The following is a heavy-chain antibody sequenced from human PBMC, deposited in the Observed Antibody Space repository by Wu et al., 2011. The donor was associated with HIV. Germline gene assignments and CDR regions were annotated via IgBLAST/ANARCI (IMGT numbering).Heavy chain of an antibody. J-gene: IGHJ6*03. CDR1: EYGVFDYY. CDR3: ATTSVVPSAIRSFHMDV. V-gene: IGHV1-69-2*01. Sequence: EVQLLQSGGEIKKAGATVTISCNVSEYGVFDYYVHWVQQAPGKGLEWMGLIDPEDGEVVYSEKFQGRVSITAGTSTDTVFMRLFSLRSEDAGIYYCATTSVVPSAIRSFHMDVWGKGTSVTVSS. CDR2: IDPEDGEV. D-gene: IGHD2-21*01.